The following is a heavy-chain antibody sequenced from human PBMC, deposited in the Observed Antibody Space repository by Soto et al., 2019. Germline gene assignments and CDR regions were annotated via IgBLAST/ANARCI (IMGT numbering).Heavy chain of an antibody. Sequence: QVQLVQSGAEVKKPGSSVKVSCKASGGTFSSYTISWVRQAPGQGLEWMGRIIPILGIANYAQKFQGRVTITADKSTSTAYMELSSLRSEDTAVYYCARGLVVTAIPMFYYGMDVWGQGTTVTVSS. V-gene: IGHV1-69*02. CDR1: GGTFSSYT. D-gene: IGHD2-21*02. J-gene: IGHJ6*02. CDR3: ARGLVVTAIPMFYYGMDV. CDR2: IIPILGIA.